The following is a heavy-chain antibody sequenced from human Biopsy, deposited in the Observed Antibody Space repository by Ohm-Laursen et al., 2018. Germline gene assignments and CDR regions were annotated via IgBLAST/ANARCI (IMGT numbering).Heavy chain of an antibody. Sequence: GTLSLTCSASGGSISSDYWSWIRQTPGKGLEWIGYIYYSGSTNYNPSLKSRVTISVDTSKNQFSLRVNSVTAADTAVYYCARATNSTGWPYYYFYGMDVWGQGNTVTASS. D-gene: IGHD2/OR15-2a*01. V-gene: IGHV4-59*01. CDR2: IYYSGST. CDR3: ARATNSTGWPYYYFYGMDV. J-gene: IGHJ6*02. CDR1: GGSISSDY.